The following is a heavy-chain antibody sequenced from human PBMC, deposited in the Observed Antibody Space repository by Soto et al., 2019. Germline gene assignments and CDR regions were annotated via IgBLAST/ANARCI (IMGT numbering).Heavy chain of an antibody. CDR1: GGSFSGYY. V-gene: IGHV4-34*01. Sequence: SETLSLTCAVYGGSFSGYYWSWIRQPPGKGLEWIGEINHSGSTNYNPSLKSRVTMSVDTSKNQFSLKLSSVTAADTAVYYCARDRGSSSSKGYFDYWGQGTLVTVSS. CDR3: ARDRGSSSSKGYFDY. CDR2: INHSGST. D-gene: IGHD6-6*01. J-gene: IGHJ4*02.